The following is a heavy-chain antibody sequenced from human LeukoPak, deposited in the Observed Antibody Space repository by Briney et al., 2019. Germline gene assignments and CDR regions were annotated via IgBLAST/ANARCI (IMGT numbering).Heavy chain of an antibody. Sequence: NPGGSLRLSCAASGFTFSSYSMNWVRQAPGEGLEWVSSISSSSSYIYYADSVKGRFTISRDNAKNSLYLQMNSLRAEDTAVYYCARLPVGAFDYWGQGTLVTVSS. CDR2: ISSSSSYI. CDR1: GFTFSSYS. J-gene: IGHJ4*02. CDR3: ARLPVGAFDY. V-gene: IGHV3-21*01. D-gene: IGHD1-26*01.